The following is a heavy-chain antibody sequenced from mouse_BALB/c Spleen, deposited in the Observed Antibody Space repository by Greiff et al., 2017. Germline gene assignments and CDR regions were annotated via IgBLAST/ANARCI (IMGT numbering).Heavy chain of an antibody. CDR2: ISNGGGST. CDR1: GFTFSSYT. Sequence: EVKLVESGGGLVQPGGSLKLSCAASGFTFSSYTMSWVRQTPEKRLEWVAYISNGGGSTYYPDTVKGRFTISRDNAKNTLYLQMSSLKSEDTAMYYCARHEGRYYGSSYPFAYWGQGTLVTVSA. J-gene: IGHJ3*01. D-gene: IGHD1-1*01. CDR3: ARHEGRYYGSSYPFAY. V-gene: IGHV5-12-2*01.